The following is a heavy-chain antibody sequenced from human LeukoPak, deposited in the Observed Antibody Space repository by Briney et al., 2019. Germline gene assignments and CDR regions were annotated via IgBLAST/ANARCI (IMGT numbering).Heavy chain of an antibody. D-gene: IGHD2-2*01. J-gene: IGHJ4*02. V-gene: IGHV4-31*03. CDR2: IYYSGST. CDR3: ARGAGLVVPAAIDY. CDR1: GGSISSGGYY. Sequence: SQTLSPTCTVSGGSISSGGYYWSWIRQHPGKGLEWIGYIYYSGSTYYNPSLKSRVTISVDTSKNQFSLKLSSVTAADTAVYYCARGAGLVVPAAIDYWGQGTLVTVSS.